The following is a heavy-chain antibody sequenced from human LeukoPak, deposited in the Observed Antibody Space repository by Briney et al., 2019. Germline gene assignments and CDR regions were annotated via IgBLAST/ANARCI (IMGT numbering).Heavy chain of an antibody. CDR2: MSSSASNK. Sequence: GGSLRLSCAASGFTFSHDGMCWVCQPPGKGLGWVSIMSSSASNKYYADYADSVKGRFTISRDNSKNTLYLQMNSLRVEDTAVYYCAKDQYGSGNYFDYWGQGTLVTVSS. D-gene: IGHD3-10*01. V-gene: IGHV3-23*01. CDR3: AKDQYGSGNYFDY. CDR1: GFTFSHDG. J-gene: IGHJ4*02.